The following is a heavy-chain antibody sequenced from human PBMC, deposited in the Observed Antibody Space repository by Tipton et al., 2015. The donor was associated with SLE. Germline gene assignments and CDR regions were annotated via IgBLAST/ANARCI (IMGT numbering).Heavy chain of an antibody. D-gene: IGHD3-10*01. J-gene: IGHJ4*02. CDR3: ARPPLYYYGSGSYYNPHPFDY. CDR2: INHSGST. V-gene: IGHV4-34*01. CDR1: GGSFSGYY. Sequence: TLSLTCAVHGGSFSGYYWSWIRQPPGKGLEWIGEINHSGSTNYNPSLRSRVTISVDTSKNQFSLKLSSVTAADTAVYYCARPPLYYYGSGSYYNPHPFDYWGQGTLVIVSS.